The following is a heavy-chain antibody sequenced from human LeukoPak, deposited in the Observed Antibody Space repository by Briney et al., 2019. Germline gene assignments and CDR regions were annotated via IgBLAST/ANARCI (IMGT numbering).Heavy chain of an antibody. V-gene: IGHV3-53*01. CDR3: ARVGCTGGSCLAYNYYAMDV. J-gene: IGHJ6*02. D-gene: IGHD2-15*01. CDR1: GFIASSNY. CDR2: IYSGGST. Sequence: PGGSLRLSCAASGFIASSNYMSWVRQAPGKGLEWISLIYSGGSTYYADSVMGRFTISRDNSKTTLYLQMNSLRAEDTAVYYCARVGCTGGSCLAYNYYAMDVWGQGTTVTVSS.